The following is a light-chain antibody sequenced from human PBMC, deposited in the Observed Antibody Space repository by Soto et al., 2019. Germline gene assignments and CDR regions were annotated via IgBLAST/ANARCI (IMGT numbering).Light chain of an antibody. J-gene: IGKJ1*01. V-gene: IGKV3-11*01. CDR2: ESS. CDR1: QSVSIN. Sequence: EIVVTQSPTTLSASLGDRATLSCRASQSVSINLAWYQQKPGQAPRLLVYESSNMATGIAARFSGSGSGTDFTLTISSLQPEDFARYCCQQRSNRPNTFGQGTNLDIK. CDR3: QQRSNRPNT.